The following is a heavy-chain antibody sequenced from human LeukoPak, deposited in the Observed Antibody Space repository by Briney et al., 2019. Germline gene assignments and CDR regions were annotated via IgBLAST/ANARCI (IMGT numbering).Heavy chain of an antibody. V-gene: IGHV1-2*02. CDR1: GYTFTGYY. CDR3: ARERASARSSGYHYVVGWFDP. J-gene: IGHJ5*02. D-gene: IGHD3-22*01. Sequence: EASVKVSCKASGYTFTGYYMHWVRQAPGQGLEWMGWINPNSGGTNYAQKFQGRVTMTRDTSISTAYMELSRLRSDDTAVYYCARERASARSSGYHYVVGWFDPWGQGTLVTVSS. CDR2: INPNSGGT.